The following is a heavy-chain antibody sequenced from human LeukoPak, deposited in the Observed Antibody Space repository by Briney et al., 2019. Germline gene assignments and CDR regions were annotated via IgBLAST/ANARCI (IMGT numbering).Heavy chain of an antibody. D-gene: IGHD3-22*01. CDR3: ARSRGSGYYLIDAFDI. CDR2: IRSSSSYI. Sequence: PGGSLRLSCAASGFTFSDTWMHWVRQAPGKGLEWVSYIRSSSSYIYYADSVKGRFTISRDNAKKSLYLQMNSLRAEDTAVYYCARSRGSGYYLIDAFDIWGQGTMVTVSS. V-gene: IGHV3-21*01. J-gene: IGHJ3*02. CDR1: GFTFSDTW.